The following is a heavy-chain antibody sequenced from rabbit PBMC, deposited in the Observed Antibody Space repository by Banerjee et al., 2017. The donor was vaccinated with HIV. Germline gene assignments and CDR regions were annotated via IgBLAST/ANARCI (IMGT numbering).Heavy chain of an antibody. CDR2: IDAGSTGTT. D-gene: IGHD4-1*01. CDR1: GFSFSNKYV. V-gene: IGHV1S45*01. CDR3: ARDLAGVIGWNFNL. Sequence: QEQLEESGGDLVKPEGSLTLTCTASGFSFSNKYVMCWVRQAPGKGLEWIAFIDAGSTGTTYYASWAKGRFTISKTSSTTVTLQMTSLTAADTATYFCARDLAGVIGWNFNLWGQGTLVTVS. J-gene: IGHJ4*01.